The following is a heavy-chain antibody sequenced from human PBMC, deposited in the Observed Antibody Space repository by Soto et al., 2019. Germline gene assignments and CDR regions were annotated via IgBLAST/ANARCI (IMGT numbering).Heavy chain of an antibody. CDR3: ARGISTTRYYYYYGMDV. CDR2: INPSGGIT. D-gene: IGHD2-2*01. Sequence: ASVKVSCKASGYTLTSYYWHWVRQAPGQGPEWMGIINPSGGITNDAQKFQDRVTMTSDTSTSTVYMELSSLRSEDTAVYYCARGISTTRYYYYYGMDVWGQGTTVTVSS. J-gene: IGHJ6*02. V-gene: IGHV1-46*01. CDR1: GYTLTSYY.